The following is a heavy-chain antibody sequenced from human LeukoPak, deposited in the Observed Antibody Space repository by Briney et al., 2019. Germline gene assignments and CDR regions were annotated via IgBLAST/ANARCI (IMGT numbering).Heavy chain of an antibody. CDR2: ISVSGGNT. J-gene: IGHJ4*02. CDR3: AKDQYGGNPQYYFDY. D-gene: IGHD4-23*01. Sequence: GGSLRLSCAASGFTFSSYAMGCVRQAPGKGLDWVSAISVSGGNTYYADSVKGRFTVSRDNSTNTLYLQMNSLRAEDTAVYYCAKDQYGGNPQYYFDYWGQGTLVTVSS. CDR1: GFTFSSYA. V-gene: IGHV3-23*01.